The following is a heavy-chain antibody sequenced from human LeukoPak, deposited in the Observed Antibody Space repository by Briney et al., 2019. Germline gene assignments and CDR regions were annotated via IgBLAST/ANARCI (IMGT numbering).Heavy chain of an antibody. CDR1: GFTFSSHG. V-gene: IGHV3-23*01. CDR3: AKDLSGSYLFDY. D-gene: IGHD1-26*01. CDR2: ISIGGDTT. J-gene: IGHJ4*02. Sequence: GGSLRLSCAASGFTFSSHGMCWVRQAPGRGLEWVSSISIGGDTTYSDSVKGRFTISRDNSKNTLYLQLDSLRAEDTAIYYCAKDLSGSYLFDYWGQGTLVTVSS.